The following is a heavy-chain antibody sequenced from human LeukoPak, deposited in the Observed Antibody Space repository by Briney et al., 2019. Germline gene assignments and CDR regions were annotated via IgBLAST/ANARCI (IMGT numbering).Heavy chain of an antibody. V-gene: IGHV4-34*01. CDR2: INHSGST. Sequence: PSETLSLTCAVYGGSFSGYYWSWIRQPPGKGLEWIGEINHSGSTNYNPSLKSRVTISVDTSKNQFSLKLSSVTAADTAVHYCARGLGYFDWFPHWFDPWGQGTLVTVSS. CDR3: ARGLGYFDWFPHWFDP. D-gene: IGHD3-9*01. J-gene: IGHJ5*02. CDR1: GGSFSGYY.